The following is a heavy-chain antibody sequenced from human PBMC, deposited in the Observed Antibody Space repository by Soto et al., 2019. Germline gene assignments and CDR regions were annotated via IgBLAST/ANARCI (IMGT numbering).Heavy chain of an antibody. J-gene: IGHJ4*02. CDR2: ISAYNGNT. D-gene: IGHD1-26*01. CDR1: GYAFTSYV. CDR3: ARESWWELLIFDY. Sequence: ASVKVSWKASGYAFTSYVSSWVRQAPGQGLEWMGWISAYNGNTNYAQKLQGRVTMTTDTSTNTAYMELRSLRSDDTAVYYCARESWWELLIFDYWGQGTPVTVSS. V-gene: IGHV1-18*01.